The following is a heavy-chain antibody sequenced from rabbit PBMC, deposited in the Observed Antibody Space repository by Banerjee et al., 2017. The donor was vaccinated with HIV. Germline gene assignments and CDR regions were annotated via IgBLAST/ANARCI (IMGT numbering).Heavy chain of an antibody. D-gene: IGHD7-1*01. Sequence: QSLEESGGDLVKPGASLTLTCTASGFSFSSGYWICWVRQAPGKGLEWIACIENGDGSTDYASWAKGRFTISKTSSTTVTLQMTSLTAADTATYFCARDAGYAGYGYYFDLWGQGTLVTVS. V-gene: IGHV1S40*01. J-gene: IGHJ4*01. CDR1: GFSFSSGYW. CDR2: IENGDGST. CDR3: ARDAGYAGYGYYFDL.